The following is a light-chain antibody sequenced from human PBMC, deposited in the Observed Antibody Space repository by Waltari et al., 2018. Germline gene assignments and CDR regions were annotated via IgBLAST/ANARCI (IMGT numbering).Light chain of an antibody. CDR1: QSVGTW. V-gene: IGKV1-5*03. J-gene: IGKJ2*01. CDR2: MAS. CDR3: QQFSSFST. Sequence: DIQMTQSPSTLSASVGDRVTISCRASQSVGTWLAWYQQQPGKAPKLLIYMASSLDSGVPSRFSGSGSGTDFTLTISSLQPDDFATYSCQQFSSFSTFGQGTKV.